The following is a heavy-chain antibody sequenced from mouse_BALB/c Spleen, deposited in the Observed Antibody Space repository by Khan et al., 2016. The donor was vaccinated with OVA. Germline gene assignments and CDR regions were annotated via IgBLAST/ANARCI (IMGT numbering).Heavy chain of an antibody. CDR1: GYSITSDYA. V-gene: IGHV3-2*02. CDR2: ISYSGST. D-gene: IGHD2-10*02. CDR3: ARRAYCANWYVDV. Sequence: EVQLQESGPGLVKPSQSLSLTCTVTGYSITSDYAWNWIRQFPGNKLEWMGYISYSGSTSYNPSLKSRISITRDTSKNQFFLQLNSVTTGDTATYDCARRAYCANWYVDVWGAGTTVTVSS. J-gene: IGHJ1*01.